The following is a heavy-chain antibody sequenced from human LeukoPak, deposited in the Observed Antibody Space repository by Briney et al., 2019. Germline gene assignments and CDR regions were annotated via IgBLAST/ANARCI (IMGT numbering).Heavy chain of an antibody. Sequence: ASVKVSCKASGYTFTGYYMHWVRQAPGQGLEWMGWINPNSGGTNYAQKFQGRVTMTRDTSISTAYMELSRLRSDDTAVYYCARTYYDILTGTSRDAFDIWGQGTMVTVSS. CDR3: ARTYYDILTGTSRDAFDI. CDR2: INPNSGGT. V-gene: IGHV1-2*02. D-gene: IGHD3-9*01. CDR1: GYTFTGYY. J-gene: IGHJ3*02.